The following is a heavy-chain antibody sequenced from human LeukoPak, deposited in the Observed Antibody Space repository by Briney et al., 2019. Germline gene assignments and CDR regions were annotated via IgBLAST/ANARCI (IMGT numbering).Heavy chain of an antibody. J-gene: IGHJ4*02. CDR1: GFTFSNYG. V-gene: IGHV3-23*01. Sequence: QPGGSLSLSCAASGFTFSNYGMNWVRQAPGKGLEWVSGIGVGGTTYYADSVKGRFTISRDTSKSTLYLQMNSLRAEDTAVYYCAKAQGYYDCWGQGTLVTVSS. CDR3: AKAQGYYDC. D-gene: IGHD3-22*01. CDR2: IGVGGTT.